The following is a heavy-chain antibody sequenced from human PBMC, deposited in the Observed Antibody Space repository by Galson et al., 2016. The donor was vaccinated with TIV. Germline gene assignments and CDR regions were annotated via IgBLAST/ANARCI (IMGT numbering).Heavy chain of an antibody. Sequence: LRLSCAASGLSVHINYMTWVRQAPGKGLEWVSLISDGGKTYYSDSVKGRFTISRDNSKNTLYLQMNGLRAEDTAIYYCARDRVVDGTYYYYYFGLDVWGQGTAVTVSS. D-gene: IGHD6-19*01. V-gene: IGHV3-66*02. CDR3: ARDRVVDGTYYYYYFGLDV. CDR1: GLSVHINY. J-gene: IGHJ6*02. CDR2: ISDGGKT.